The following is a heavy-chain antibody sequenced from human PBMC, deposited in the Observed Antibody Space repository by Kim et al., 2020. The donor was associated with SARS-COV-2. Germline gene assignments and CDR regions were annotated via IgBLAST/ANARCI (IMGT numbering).Heavy chain of an antibody. D-gene: IGHD1-26*01. CDR2: ISYTGAT. CDR3: ARHYLNTFDV. J-gene: IGHJ3*01. Sequence: SETLSLTCSVSSGSISIFYWGWIRQLPGREPEWIGFISYTGATTYNPSLKSRVTISLDTSNNNFSLKLTSVTVADTAGYYCARHYLNTFDVWGQGTMVTV. V-gene: IGHV4-59*08. CDR1: SGSISIFY.